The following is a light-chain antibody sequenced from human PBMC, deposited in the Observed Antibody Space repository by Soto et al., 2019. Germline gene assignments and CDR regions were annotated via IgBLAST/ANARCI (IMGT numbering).Light chain of an antibody. Sequence: DIVMTQTPLSSPVTLGQPASISCRSSQSLVHSDGNTYLSWLQQRPGQPQRLLIYMISNRFSGVPDRFSGSGAETDFTIKISRVEAEYVGVYYCMQATQPYTFRQGTKLEIK. CDR1: QSLVHSDGNTY. V-gene: IGKV2-24*01. CDR2: MIS. J-gene: IGKJ2*01. CDR3: MQATQPYT.